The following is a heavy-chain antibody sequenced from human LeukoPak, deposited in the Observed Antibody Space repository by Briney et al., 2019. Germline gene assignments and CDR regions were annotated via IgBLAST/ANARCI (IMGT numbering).Heavy chain of an antibody. CDR2: VYHSGST. V-gene: IGHV4-38-2*02. CDR1: GYSISSGYY. CDR3: ARLYDILTGYYYYFDY. Sequence: PSETLSLTCTASGYSISSGYYWAWIRQPPGKGLEWIGSVYHSGSTYYSPSLRSRVTISMDTSKNQFFLRLNSVTAADTAVYYCARLYDILTGYYYYFDYWGQGTLVTVSS. J-gene: IGHJ4*02. D-gene: IGHD3-9*01.